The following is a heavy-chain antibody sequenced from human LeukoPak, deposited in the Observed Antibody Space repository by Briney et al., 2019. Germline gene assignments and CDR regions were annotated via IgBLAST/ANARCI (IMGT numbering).Heavy chain of an antibody. J-gene: IGHJ4*02. CDR3: ARDPEMATIIDY. CDR1: GFTFTSYG. V-gene: IGHV3-23*01. D-gene: IGHD5-12*01. CDR2: ITRGGDTA. Sequence: GGSLRLSCAASGFTFTSYGMTWVRQAPGKGLEWVSTITRGGDTAYYADSVKGRFTISRDNAKNSLYLQMNSLRAGDTAVYYCARDPEMATIIDYWGQGTLVTVSS.